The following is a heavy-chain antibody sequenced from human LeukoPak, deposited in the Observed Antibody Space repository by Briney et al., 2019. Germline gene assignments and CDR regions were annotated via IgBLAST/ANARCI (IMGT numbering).Heavy chain of an antibody. D-gene: IGHD2-2*01. CDR1: GGSINNYY. CDR2: IYYSGST. Sequence: SETLSLTCTVSGGSINNYYWSWIRQLPGKGLEWIGYIYYSGSTYYNPSLKSPVTISVDTSKNQFSLKLSSVTAADTAVYYCARGGTLGVPAFLNWVDPWGQGILVTVSS. J-gene: IGHJ5*02. V-gene: IGHV4-59*01. CDR3: ARGGTLGVPAFLNWVDP.